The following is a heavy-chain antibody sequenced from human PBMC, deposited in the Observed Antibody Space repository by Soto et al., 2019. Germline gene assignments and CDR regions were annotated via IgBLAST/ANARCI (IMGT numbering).Heavy chain of an antibody. V-gene: IGHV3-23*01. CDR3: AKDSSGLSYYYGMDV. CDR2: ISGSGGST. D-gene: IGHD6-19*01. CDR1: GFTFSSYA. Sequence: PRLSCAASGFTFSSYAMSWVRQAPGKGLEWVSAISGSGGSTYYADSVKGRFTISRDNSKNTLYLQMNSLRAEDTAVYYCAKDSSGLSYYYGMDVWGQGTTVTVSS. J-gene: IGHJ6*02.